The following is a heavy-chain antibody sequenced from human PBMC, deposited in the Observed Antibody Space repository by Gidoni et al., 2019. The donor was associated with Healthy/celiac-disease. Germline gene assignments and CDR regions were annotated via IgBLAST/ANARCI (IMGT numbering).Heavy chain of an antibody. CDR1: GDTCTSYA. Sequence: QVQLVQSGAEVKKPGASAKVSCKAYGDTCTSYAMQWVRQAPGQRLEWMGWINAGNGNTKYSQKVQGRVTITRDTSASTAYMELISLRSEDTAVYYCSRSKVVPAAMPENYYYYMDVWGKGTTVTVSS. CDR2: INAGNGNT. D-gene: IGHD2-2*01. J-gene: IGHJ6*03. V-gene: IGHV1-3*01. CDR3: SRSKVVPAAMPENYYYYMDV.